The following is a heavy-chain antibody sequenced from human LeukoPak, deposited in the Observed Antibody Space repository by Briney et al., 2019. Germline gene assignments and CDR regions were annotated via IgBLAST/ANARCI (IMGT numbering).Heavy chain of an antibody. Sequence: SSETLSLTCAVYTGSFNGYYWSWIRQPPGKGLKWIGEINHSGSTNYNPSLKSRVTIPVDTSKNQFSLKLSSLTAADTAVYYCARKGCSSTSCYTSRYYYYMDVWGKGTTVTVSS. CDR2: INHSGST. D-gene: IGHD2-2*02. J-gene: IGHJ6*03. CDR3: ARKGCSSTSCYTSRYYYYMDV. CDR1: TGSFNGYY. V-gene: IGHV4-34*01.